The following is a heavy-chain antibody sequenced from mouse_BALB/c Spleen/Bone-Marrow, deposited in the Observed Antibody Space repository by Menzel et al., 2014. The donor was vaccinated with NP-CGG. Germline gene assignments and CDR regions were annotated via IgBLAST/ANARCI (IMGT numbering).Heavy chain of an antibody. J-gene: IGHJ2*01. CDR2: INPSTGYA. CDR3: ARDY. CDR1: GYTFTDTW. Sequence: VQLQQSGPELAKPGASVKMSGKASGYTFTDTWIHWIKQRPGQGLEWIGYINPSTGYAEYNQNFKDKATLTVDKSSSTAYMQLSSLTSEDSAVYYCARDYWGQGTTLTVSS. V-gene: IGHV1-7*01.